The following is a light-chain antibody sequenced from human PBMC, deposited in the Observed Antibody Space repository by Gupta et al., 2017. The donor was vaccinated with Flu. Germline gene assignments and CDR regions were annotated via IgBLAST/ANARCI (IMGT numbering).Light chain of an antibody. Sequence: DIQMTQSPSSLAASVGDRVTITCRASQSISSYLNWYQQKPGKAPKLLIYAASSLQSGVPSRFSGSGSGTDFTLTISSLQPEDSATYYCQQRYSTPRTFGQGTKVEMK. CDR3: QQRYSTPRT. V-gene: IGKV1-39*01. CDR2: AAS. J-gene: IGKJ1*01. CDR1: QSISSY.